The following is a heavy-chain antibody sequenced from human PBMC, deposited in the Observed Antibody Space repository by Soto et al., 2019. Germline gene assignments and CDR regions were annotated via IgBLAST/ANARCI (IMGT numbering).Heavy chain of an antibody. CDR1: GFTVSNNH. J-gene: IGHJ4*02. Sequence: VQLVESGGGLIQPGGSLRLSCAASGFTVSNNHMTWVRQAAGKGLELVSFVHGGGSTSYADSVKGRFTISRDNSKNALYLQIDSLRAEDTAIYYCAGRLTTAASLDSWGRGTLVTISS. D-gene: IGHD3-16*01. CDR2: VHGGGST. V-gene: IGHV3-53*01. CDR3: AGRLTTAASLDS.